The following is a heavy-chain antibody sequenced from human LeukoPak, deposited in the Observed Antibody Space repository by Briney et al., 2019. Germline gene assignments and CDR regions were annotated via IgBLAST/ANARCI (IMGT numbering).Heavy chain of an antibody. V-gene: IGHV3-30*18. CDR1: GFTLSSYG. CDR3: AKDQAYCGGDCYPSY. D-gene: IGHD2-21*02. CDR2: ISYDGSNK. Sequence: GRSLRLSCAASGFTLSSYGMHWVRQAPGKGLEWVAVISYDGSNKYYADSVKGRFTISRDNSKNTLYLQMNSLRAEDTAVYYCAKDQAYCGGDCYPSYWGQGTLVTVSS. J-gene: IGHJ4*02.